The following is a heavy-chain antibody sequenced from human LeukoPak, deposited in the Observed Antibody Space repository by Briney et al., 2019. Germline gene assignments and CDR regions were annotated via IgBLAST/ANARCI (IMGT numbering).Heavy chain of an antibody. J-gene: IGHJ6*02. CDR3: ARGQFDDYGDYAGYYYYYGMDV. V-gene: IGHV4-34*01. CDR2: INHSGST. Sequence: SETLSLTCAVYGGSFSGYYWSWIRQPPGKGLEWIGEINHSGSTNYNPSLKSRVTISVDTSKNQFSLKLSSVTAADTAVYYCARGQFDDYGDYAGYYYYYGMDVWGQGTTVTVSS. CDR1: GGSFSGYY. D-gene: IGHD4-17*01.